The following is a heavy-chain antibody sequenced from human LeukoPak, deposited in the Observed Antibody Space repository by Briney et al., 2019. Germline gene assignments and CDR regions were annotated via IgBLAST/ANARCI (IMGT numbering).Heavy chain of an antibody. CDR3: ARVDPDSSSTLEVFDY. V-gene: IGHV4-59*01. CDR1: SDSINSYY. J-gene: IGHJ4*02. CDR2: IYYSGST. Sequence: SETLSLTCTVSSDSINSYYWSWIRQPPGKGLEWIGYIYYSGSTNYNPSLKSRVTISVDTSKNQFSLKLGSVTAADTAVYYCARVDPDSSSTLEVFDYWGQGTLVTVSS. D-gene: IGHD6-6*01.